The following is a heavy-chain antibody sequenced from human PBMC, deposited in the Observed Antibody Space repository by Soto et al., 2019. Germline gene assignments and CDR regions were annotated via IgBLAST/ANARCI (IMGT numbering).Heavy chain of an antibody. D-gene: IGHD6-13*01. CDR3: ARGMAPPGAPAWYYFDS. V-gene: IGHV4-4*07. J-gene: IGHJ4*02. Sequence: PSETLSLTCTVSGASITGSFFWSRIQQPAGKGLEWIGRFSLSGTTNYNPSLRSRVTMSADVSKNQFSLRLTSVTAADTALYYCARGMAPPGAPAWYYFDSWGQGTLVTVSS. CDR1: GASITGSFF. CDR2: FSLSGTT.